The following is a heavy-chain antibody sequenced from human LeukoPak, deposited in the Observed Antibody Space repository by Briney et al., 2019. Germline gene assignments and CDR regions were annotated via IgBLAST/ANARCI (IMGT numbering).Heavy chain of an antibody. Sequence: SVKVSCKISDYTFSSDGFTWVRQAPRKGLEWMGRINTHNGNKNYAQKFQGRVTMTTDTSTNTAYMDLRSLTSDDTATYYCATRGQQLYDYWGQGTLVTVSS. V-gene: IGHV1-18*01. CDR3: ATRGQQLYDY. D-gene: IGHD6-13*01. J-gene: IGHJ4*02. CDR2: INTHNGNK. CDR1: DYTFSSDG.